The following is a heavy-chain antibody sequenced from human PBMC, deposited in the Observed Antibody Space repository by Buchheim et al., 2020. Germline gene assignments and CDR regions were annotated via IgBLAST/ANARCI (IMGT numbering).Heavy chain of an antibody. J-gene: IGHJ6*02. V-gene: IGHV3-30*04. CDR2: IPYDGSNK. CDR3: AKVAEYCSSTSCYTNYYYYGMDV. D-gene: IGHD2-2*02. CDR1: GFTFSSYA. Sequence: QVQLVESGGGVVQPGRSLRLSCAASGFTFSSYAMHWVRQAPGKGLEWVAVIPYDGSNKYYADSVKGRFTISSDNSKNTLYLQMNSLRAEDTAVYYCAKVAEYCSSTSCYTNYYYYGMDVWGQGTT.